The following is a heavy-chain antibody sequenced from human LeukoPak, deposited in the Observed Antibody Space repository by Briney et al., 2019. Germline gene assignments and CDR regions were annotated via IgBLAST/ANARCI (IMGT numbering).Heavy chain of an antibody. CDR1: GFTFSSYW. CDR3: AREPTYSSSWHTTCDY. Sequence: PGGSLRLSCAASGFTFSSYWMSWVRQAPGKGLEWVANIKQDGSEKYYVDSVKGRFTISRDNAKNSLYLQMNILRAEDTAVYYCAREPTYSSSWHTTCDYWGQGTLVTVSS. V-gene: IGHV3-7*01. J-gene: IGHJ4*02. CDR2: IKQDGSEK. D-gene: IGHD6-13*01.